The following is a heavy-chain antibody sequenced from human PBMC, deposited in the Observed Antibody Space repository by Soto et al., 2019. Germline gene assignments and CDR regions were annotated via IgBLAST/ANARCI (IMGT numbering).Heavy chain of an antibody. CDR1: GFTFSDYY. V-gene: IGHV3-11*01. D-gene: IGHD2-15*01. Sequence: GGSLRLSCAASGFTFSDYYMSWIRQAPGKGLEWVSYISSSGSTIYYADSVKGRFTISRDNAKNSLYLQMNSLRAEDTAVYYCARLRGYCSGGSCYSDYYYYYYMDVWGKGTTVTVSS. J-gene: IGHJ6*03. CDR3: ARLRGYCSGGSCYSDYYYYYYMDV. CDR2: ISSSGSTI.